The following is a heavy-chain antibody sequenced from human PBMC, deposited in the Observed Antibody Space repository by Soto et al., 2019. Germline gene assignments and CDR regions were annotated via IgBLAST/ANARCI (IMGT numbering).Heavy chain of an antibody. J-gene: IGHJ6*02. CDR2: ISYDGSNK. Sequence: QVQLVESGGGVVQPGRSLRLSCAASGFTFSSYAMHWVRQAPGKGLEWVAVISYDGSNKYYADSVKGRFTISRDNSKNTLYLQMNSLRAEDTAVYYCARDSSLDCSSTSCFGPDTDYYGMDVWGQGTTVTVSS. CDR1: GFTFSSYA. CDR3: ARDSSLDCSSTSCFGPDTDYYGMDV. V-gene: IGHV3-30-3*01. D-gene: IGHD2-2*01.